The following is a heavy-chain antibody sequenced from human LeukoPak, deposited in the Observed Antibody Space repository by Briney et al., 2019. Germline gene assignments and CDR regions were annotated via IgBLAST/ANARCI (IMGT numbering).Heavy chain of an antibody. Sequence: PGGSLRLSCAASGFTFSDYYMSWIRRAPGKGLEWVSYISSSGSSIYYADSVKGRFTISRDNAKNSLYLQMNSLRAEDMAVYYCARGFIAAAGLVGYFQHWGQGTLVTVSS. D-gene: IGHD6-13*01. J-gene: IGHJ1*01. CDR2: ISSSGSSI. CDR3: ARGFIAAAGLVGYFQH. CDR1: GFTFSDYY. V-gene: IGHV3-11*01.